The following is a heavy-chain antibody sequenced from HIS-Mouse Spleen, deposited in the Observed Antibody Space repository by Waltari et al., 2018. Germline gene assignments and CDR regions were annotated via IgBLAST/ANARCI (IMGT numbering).Heavy chain of an antibody. CDR3: ASMMATHDAFDI. V-gene: IGHV4-4*07. Sequence: QVQLQESGPGLVKPSETLSLTCTVSGGSISRYYWSWLRQPAGKGLEWIGRIYTSGSTNYNPSLKSRVTMSVDTSKNQFSLKLSSVTAADTAVYYCASMMATHDAFDIWGQGTMVTVSS. D-gene: IGHD5-12*01. CDR2: IYTSGST. CDR1: GGSISRYY. J-gene: IGHJ3*02.